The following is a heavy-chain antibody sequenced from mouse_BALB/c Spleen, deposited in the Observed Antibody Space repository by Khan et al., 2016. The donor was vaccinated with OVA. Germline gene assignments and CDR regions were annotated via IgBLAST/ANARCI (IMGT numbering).Heavy chain of an antibody. CDR2: ISYSGST. CDR1: GYSITSNYA. J-gene: IGHJ4*01. V-gene: IGHV3-2*02. D-gene: IGHD1-1*01. Sequence: EVQLQESGPGLVKPSQSLSLTCTVTGYSITSNYAWNWIRQFPGNKLEWMGYISYSGSTSYNPSLKSRISITRDTSKNQFLLQLNSVTTEDTAPYYWARGNYYGYAMDYWGQGTSVTVSS. CDR3: ARGNYYGYAMDY.